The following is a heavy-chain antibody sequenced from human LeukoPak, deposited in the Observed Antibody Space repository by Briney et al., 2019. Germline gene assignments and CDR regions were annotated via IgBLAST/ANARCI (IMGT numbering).Heavy chain of an antibody. J-gene: IGHJ6*03. CDR2: IYISGST. V-gene: IGHV4-61*02. CDR3: ARDQSGYDSDYYYMDV. D-gene: IGHD5-12*01. CDR1: GGSIGSGSYY. Sequence: SETLSLTCTVSGGSIGSGSYYWSWIRQPAGKGLEWIGRIYISGSTNYSPSLKSRVTISLDTSKNQFSLKLSSVTAADTAVYYCARDQSGYDSDYYYMDVWGKGTTVTVSS.